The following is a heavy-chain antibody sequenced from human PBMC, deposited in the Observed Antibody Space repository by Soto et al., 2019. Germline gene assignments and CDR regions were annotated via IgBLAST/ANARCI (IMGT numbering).Heavy chain of an antibody. CDR2: ISYDGSNK. CDR3: ARDSTFSSGYRLWGPTQPYYFDY. V-gene: IGHV3-30-3*01. J-gene: IGHJ4*02. Sequence: GGSLRLSCAASGFTFSSYAMHWVRQAPGKGLEWVAVISYDGSNKYYADSVKGRFTISRDNSKNTLYLQMNSLRAEDTAVYYCARDSTFSSGYRLWGPTQPYYFDYWGQGTLVTVSS. CDR1: GFTFSSYA. D-gene: IGHD3-22*01.